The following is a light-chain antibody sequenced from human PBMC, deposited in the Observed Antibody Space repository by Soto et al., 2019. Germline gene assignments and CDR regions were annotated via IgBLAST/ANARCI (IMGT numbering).Light chain of an antibody. CDR3: QQYNTWLWT. V-gene: IGKV3-11*01. CDR2: DAS. Sequence: EIVLTQSPATLSLSPGERATLSCRASQSVSSYLAWYQQKPGQAPRLLIYDASNRATGIPARFSGSGSGPDFTLTISSLEPEDFAVYYCQQYNTWLWTFGQGTKVEIQ. J-gene: IGKJ1*01. CDR1: QSVSSY.